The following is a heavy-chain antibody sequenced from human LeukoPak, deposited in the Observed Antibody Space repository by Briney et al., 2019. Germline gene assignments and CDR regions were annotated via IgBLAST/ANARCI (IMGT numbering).Heavy chain of an antibody. CDR1: GYSFTSYW. CDR3: ARVPVGGWVLWFGDPETYFDY. V-gene: IGHV5-51*01. Sequence: GESLKISCKGSGYSFTSYWIGWVRQMPGKGLEWMGIIYPGDSDTRYSPSFQGQVTISADKSISTAYLQWSSLKASDTAMYYCARVPVGGWVLWFGDPETYFDYWGQGTLVTVSS. CDR2: IYPGDSDT. D-gene: IGHD3-10*01. J-gene: IGHJ4*02.